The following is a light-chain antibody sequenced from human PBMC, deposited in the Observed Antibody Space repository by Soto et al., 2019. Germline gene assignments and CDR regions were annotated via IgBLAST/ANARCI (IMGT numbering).Light chain of an antibody. CDR2: NTN. J-gene: IGLJ2*01. CDR3: ASWDVSLNAVL. V-gene: IGLV1-44*01. CDR1: TSNIGSKI. Sequence: QSVLTQPPSASGTPGQRVTISCSGSTSNIGSKIVTWYQQFPGTAPKLLIYNTNQRPSGVPDRFSASKSGTSASLAISGLQSEDKAVYYCASWDVSLNAVLFGGGTKLTVL.